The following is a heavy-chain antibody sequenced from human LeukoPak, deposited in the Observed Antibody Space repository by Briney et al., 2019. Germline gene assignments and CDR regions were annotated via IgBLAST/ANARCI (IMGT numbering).Heavy chain of an antibody. V-gene: IGHV3-23*01. CDR3: AKRGYCSGGSCNYYYYYALDV. Sequence: GGSLRLSCAAPGFTFSSYAMSWVRQAPGKGLEWVTAISGNGGSTYYADSVRGRFTISRDNSYSTLYLQMDSLRLEATAVYYCAKRGYCSGGSCNYYYYYALDVWGQGTTVTVSS. CDR2: ISGNGGST. J-gene: IGHJ6*02. D-gene: IGHD2-15*01. CDR1: GFTFSSYA.